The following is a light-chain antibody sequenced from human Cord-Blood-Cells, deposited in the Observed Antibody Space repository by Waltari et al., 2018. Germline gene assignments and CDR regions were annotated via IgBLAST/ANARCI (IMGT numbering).Light chain of an antibody. V-gene: IGLV2-23*02. CDR3: CSYAGSSTYV. CDR1: SSAAGPYIR. CDR2: EVS. Sequence: QTALTQPTPASGSPGQSITISLTGTSSAAGPYIRVSWYPQHPGKAPKLMIYEVSHRPSGFANRFSGSKSGNTASLTISGLHAEDEADYYCCSYAGSSTYVFGTGTKVTVL. J-gene: IGLJ1*01.